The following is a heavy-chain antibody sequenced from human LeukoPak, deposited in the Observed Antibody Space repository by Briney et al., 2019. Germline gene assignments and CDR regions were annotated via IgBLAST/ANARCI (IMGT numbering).Heavy chain of an antibody. Sequence: DPGGSLRLSCAASGFTFSSYAMNWVRQAPGKGLEWVGRIKSRADGGTTDYAAPVKGRFTISRDDSKNTLYLQMISLKTEDTGVYYCTTDLRWERSFDDWGQGTLVTVSS. CDR3: TTDLRWERSFDD. CDR1: GFTFSSYA. CDR2: IKSRADGGTT. V-gene: IGHV3-15*01. J-gene: IGHJ4*02. D-gene: IGHD1-26*01.